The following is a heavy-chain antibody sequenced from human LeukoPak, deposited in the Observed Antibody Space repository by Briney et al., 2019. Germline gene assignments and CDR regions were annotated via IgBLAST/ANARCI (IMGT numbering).Heavy chain of an antibody. CDR1: GFNFRDFW. CDR2: IDQGGGVR. D-gene: IGHD3-22*01. CDR3: ARDALYDSSGYYYNY. J-gene: IGHJ4*02. Sequence: GGSLRLSCAASGFNFRDFWMTWVRQAPGKGLEWVANIDQGGGVRYYVDSVKGRFTISRDDTESSLYLQMNSLRAEDTAVYYCARDALYDSSGYYYNYWGQGTLVTVSS. V-gene: IGHV3-7*01.